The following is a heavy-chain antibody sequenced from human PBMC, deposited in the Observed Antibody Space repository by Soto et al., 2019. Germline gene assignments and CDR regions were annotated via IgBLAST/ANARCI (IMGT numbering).Heavy chain of an antibody. CDR1: GGSFSGYY. CDR2: INHSGST. Sequence: QVQLQQWGAGLLKPSETLSLTCAVYGGSFSGYYWSWIRQPPGKGLEWIGEINHSGSTNYNPSLKSRVTISVDTSKNQFSPKLSSVTAADTAVYYCARGGTYYDFWSGKEIDYWGQGTLVTVSS. V-gene: IGHV4-34*01. CDR3: ARGGTYYDFWSGKEIDY. D-gene: IGHD3-3*01. J-gene: IGHJ4*02.